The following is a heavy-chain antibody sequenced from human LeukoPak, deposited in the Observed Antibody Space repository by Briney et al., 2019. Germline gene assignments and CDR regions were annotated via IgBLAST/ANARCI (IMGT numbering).Heavy chain of an antibody. D-gene: IGHD5-18*01. CDR2: INSDGSST. Sequence: GGSLRLSCAASGFTFSSYWMHWVRQAPGKGLVWVSRINSDGSSTTYADSVRGRFTIARDNAKNTLYLKMYSLRAEDTAMYYCGRPTSGYNYGENDALDIWGQGTMVTVSS. CDR3: GRPTSGYNYGENDALDI. J-gene: IGHJ3*02. V-gene: IGHV3-74*01. CDR1: GFTFSSYW.